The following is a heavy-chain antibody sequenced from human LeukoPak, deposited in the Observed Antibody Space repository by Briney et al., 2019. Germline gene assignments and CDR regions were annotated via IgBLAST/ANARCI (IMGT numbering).Heavy chain of an antibody. J-gene: IGHJ4*02. V-gene: IGHV1-2*02. CDR2: INPNSGGT. CDR1: GYTFTGYY. CDR3: ARDLGSSYGYMLFY. Sequence: GASVKVSCKASGYTFTGYYMHWVRQAPGQGLEWMGWINPNSGGTNYAQKFQGRVTMTRDTSISTAYMELSRLRSDDTAVYYCARDLGSSYGYMLFYWGQGTLVTVSS. D-gene: IGHD5-18*01.